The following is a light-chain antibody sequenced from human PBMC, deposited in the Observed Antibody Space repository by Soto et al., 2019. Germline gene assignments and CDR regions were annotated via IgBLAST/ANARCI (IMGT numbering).Light chain of an antibody. CDR3: QSYDSSLSGVL. J-gene: IGLJ3*02. V-gene: IGLV1-40*01. Sequence: QSVLTQPPSVSGAPGQRVTISCAGKSSNIGAGYDVHWYQQLPGTAPKLLIYDNTNRPSGVPDRFSGSKSGTSASLAITGLQAEDEADYYCQSYDSSLSGVLFGGGTKVTVL. CDR2: DNT. CDR1: SSNIGAGYD.